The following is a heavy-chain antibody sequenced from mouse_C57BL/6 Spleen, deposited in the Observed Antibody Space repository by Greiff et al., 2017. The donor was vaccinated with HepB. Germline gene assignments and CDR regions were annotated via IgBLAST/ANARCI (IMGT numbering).Heavy chain of an antibody. J-gene: IGHJ2*01. V-gene: IGHV1-82*01. CDR1: GYAFSSSW. Sequence: VQLQQSGPELVKPGASVKISCKASGYAFSSSWMNWVKQRPGKGLEWIGRIYPGDGDTNYNGKFKGKATLTADKSSSTAYMQLSSLTSEDSAVYFCAREGFGGYFDYWGQGTTLTVSS. D-gene: IGHD3-3*01. CDR3: AREGFGGYFDY. CDR2: IYPGDGDT.